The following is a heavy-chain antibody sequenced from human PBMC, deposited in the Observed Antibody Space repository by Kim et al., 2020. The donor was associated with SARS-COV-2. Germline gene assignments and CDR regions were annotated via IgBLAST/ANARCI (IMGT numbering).Heavy chain of an antibody. D-gene: IGHD1-26*01. Sequence: GGSLRLSCAASGFTFSSYGMHWVRQAPGKGLEWVAVIWYDGSNKYYADSVKGRFTISRDNSKNTLYLQMNSLRAEDTAVYYCAKDHLGRGGSYAVGYWGQGTLVTVSS. J-gene: IGHJ4*02. CDR3: AKDHLGRGGSYAVGY. CDR1: GFTFSSYG. V-gene: IGHV3-33*06. CDR2: IWYDGSNK.